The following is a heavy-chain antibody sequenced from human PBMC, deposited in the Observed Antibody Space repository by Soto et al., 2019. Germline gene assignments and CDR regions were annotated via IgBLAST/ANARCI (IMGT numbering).Heavy chain of an antibody. V-gene: IGHV3-23*01. CDR1: GFTFSSYD. D-gene: IGHD1-1*01. CDR3: AKGRPGNCVGMCSNWFDP. J-gene: IGHJ5*02. Sequence: EVQLLESGGGLVQPGGSLRLSCAASGFTFSSYDMSWVRQAPGKGLEWVSGISGSGGSTYYADSVKGRFTISRDNSKNTLYLQMNSLRAEYTAAYYCAKGRPGNCVGMCSNWFDPWGQGTLVTVSS. CDR2: ISGSGGST.